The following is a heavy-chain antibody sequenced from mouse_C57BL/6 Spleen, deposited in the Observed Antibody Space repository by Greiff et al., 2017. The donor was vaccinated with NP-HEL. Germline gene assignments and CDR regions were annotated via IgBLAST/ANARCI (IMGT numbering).Heavy chain of an antibody. D-gene: IGHD2-5*01. CDR3: ARTYSNYGLAY. J-gene: IGHJ3*01. CDR1: GFTFSDYG. V-gene: IGHV5-17*01. CDR2: ISSGSSTI. Sequence: DVMLVESGGGLVKPGGSLKLSCAASGFTFSDYGMHWVRQAPEKGLEWVAYISSGSSTIYYADTVKGRFTISRDNAKNTLFLQMTSLRSEDTAMYYCARTYSNYGLAYWGQGTLVTVSA.